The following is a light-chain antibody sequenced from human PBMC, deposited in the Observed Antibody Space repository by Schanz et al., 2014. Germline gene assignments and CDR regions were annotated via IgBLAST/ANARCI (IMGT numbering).Light chain of an antibody. Sequence: DIQMTQSPSTLSASVGDRVTITCRASQSISGWLAWFQQKPGKAPKLLVYDASTLESGVPPRFSGSGSGTDFTLTISSLQPDDFATYYCQQLHTYPPTFGGGTKVEIK. CDR2: DAS. CDR1: QSISGW. V-gene: IGKV1-5*01. J-gene: IGKJ4*01. CDR3: QQLHTYPPT.